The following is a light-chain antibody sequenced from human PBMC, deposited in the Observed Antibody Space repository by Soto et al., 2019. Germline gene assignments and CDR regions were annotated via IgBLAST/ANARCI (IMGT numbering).Light chain of an antibody. CDR3: QQYNSYPYT. J-gene: IGKJ4*01. CDR2: KAS. CDR1: QSISGW. Sequence: DIQMTQSPSTLSASVGDRVTIACRASQSISGWLAWYQQKPGKAPKLLIYKASSLESGVPSRFGCSGSGTEFSLTISSLQPDDFAADYWQQYNSYPYTFGGGTKVEIK. V-gene: IGKV1-5*03.